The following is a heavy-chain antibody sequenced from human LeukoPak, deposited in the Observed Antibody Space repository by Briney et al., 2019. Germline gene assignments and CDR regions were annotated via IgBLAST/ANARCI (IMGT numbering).Heavy chain of an antibody. D-gene: IGHD6-6*01. CDR3: ARDTEYSSSSFILYYYGMDV. V-gene: IGHV3-21*01. CDR1: GLTFSSYS. Sequence: GGSLRLSCAASGLTFSSYSMNWVRQAPGKGLEWVSSISSSSSYIYYADSVKGRFTTSRDNAKNSLYLQMNSLRAEDTAVYYCARDTEYSSSSFILYYYGMDVWGQGTTVTVSS. J-gene: IGHJ6*02. CDR2: ISSSSSYI.